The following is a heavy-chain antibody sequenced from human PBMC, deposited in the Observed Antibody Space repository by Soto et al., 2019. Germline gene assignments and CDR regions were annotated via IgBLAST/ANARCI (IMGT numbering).Heavy chain of an antibody. J-gene: IGHJ6*02. CDR3: ARSSGWLSQSYYYYGMDV. V-gene: IGHV4-34*01. D-gene: IGHD3-22*01. Sequence: SETLSLTCAVYGGSFSGYYWSWIRQPPGKGLEWIGEINHSGSTNYNPSLKSRVTISVDTSKNQFSLKLSSVTAADTAVYYCARSSGWLSQSYYYYGMDVWGQGTTVTVSS. CDR2: INHSGST. CDR1: GGSFSGYY.